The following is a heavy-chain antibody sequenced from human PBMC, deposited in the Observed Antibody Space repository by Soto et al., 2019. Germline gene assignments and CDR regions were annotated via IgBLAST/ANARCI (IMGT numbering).Heavy chain of an antibody. J-gene: IGHJ6*02. Sequence: GGSLRLSCAASGLNVKSHAMSWVRQAPGKGLEWVASISGSGDGTYYGDSVKGRFTISRDSSSSTLYLQMNNLRGEDTAVYFCTKSRRGILMVYGFGGMDVWGQGTTVTISS. CDR3: TKSRRGILMVYGFGGMDV. D-gene: IGHD2-8*01. V-gene: IGHV3-23*01. CDR1: GLNVKSHA. CDR2: ISGSGDGT.